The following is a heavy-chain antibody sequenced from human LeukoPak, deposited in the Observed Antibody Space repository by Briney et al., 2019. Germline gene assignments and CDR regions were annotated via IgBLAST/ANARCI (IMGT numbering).Heavy chain of an antibody. CDR2: IYYSGST. Sequence: SETLSLTCTVSGGSISSYYWSWIRQPPGKGLEWIGYIYYSGSTNYNSSLKSRVTISVDTSKNQFSLKLSSVTAADTAVYYCARGEAYDILTGYNSYYFDYWGQGTLVTVSS. J-gene: IGHJ4*02. CDR3: ARGEAYDILTGYNSYYFDY. CDR1: GGSISSYY. D-gene: IGHD3-9*01. V-gene: IGHV4-59*01.